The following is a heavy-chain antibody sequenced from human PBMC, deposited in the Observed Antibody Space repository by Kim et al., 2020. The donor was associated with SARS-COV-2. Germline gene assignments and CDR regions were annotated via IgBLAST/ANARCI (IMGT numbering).Heavy chain of an antibody. CDR3: ATDHAVIVGATMAY. J-gene: IGHJ4*02. D-gene: IGHD1-26*01. V-gene: IGHV1-24*01. Sequence: ASVKVSCKVSGYTLTELSMHWVRQAPGKGLEWMGGFDPEDGETIYAQKFQGRVTMTEDTSTDTAYMELSSLRSEDTAVYYCATDHAVIVGATMAYWGQGTLVTVSS. CDR1: GYTLTELS. CDR2: FDPEDGET.